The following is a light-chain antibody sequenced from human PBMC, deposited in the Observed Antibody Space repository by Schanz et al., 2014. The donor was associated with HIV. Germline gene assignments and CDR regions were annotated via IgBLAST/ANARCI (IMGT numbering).Light chain of an antibody. J-gene: IGKJ3*01. CDR3: QQYGNSPFT. V-gene: IGKV3-20*01. CDR1: QRSNY. Sequence: EIVLTQSPATLSLSPGDRATLSCRASQRSNYIAWYQQKRGQPPRLLIFDASNRASGIPARFSGSGSGTDFTLTISRLEPEDFAVYYCQQYGNSPFTFGPGTKVDIK. CDR2: DAS.